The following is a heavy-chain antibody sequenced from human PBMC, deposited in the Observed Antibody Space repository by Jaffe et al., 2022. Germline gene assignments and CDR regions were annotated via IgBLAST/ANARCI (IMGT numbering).Heavy chain of an antibody. CDR2: ISGSGGST. Sequence: EVQLLESGGGLVQPGGSLRLSCAASGFTFSSYAMSWVRQAPGKGLEWVSAISGSGGSTYYADSVKGRFTISRDNSKNTLYLQMNSLRAEDTAVYYCAKDLTSTYYDFWSGYYAQSGPWGQGTLVTVSS. V-gene: IGHV3-23*01. D-gene: IGHD3-3*01. CDR3: AKDLTSTYYDFWSGYYAQSGP. J-gene: IGHJ5*02. CDR1: GFTFSSYA.